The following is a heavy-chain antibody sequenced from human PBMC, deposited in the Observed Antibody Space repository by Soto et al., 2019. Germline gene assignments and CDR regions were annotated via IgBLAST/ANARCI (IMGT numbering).Heavy chain of an antibody. CDR2: ISYDGSNK. CDR3: ARGDREDIAVVVGVRPGEYGVDV. V-gene: IGHV3-30-3*01. D-gene: IGHD2-15*01. J-gene: IGHJ6*02. CDR1: GFTFRNYV. Sequence: QVQLVESGGGVVQPGRSLRLSCAASGFTFRNYVMHWVRQALGKGLECVAVISYDGSNKFYRDYVKGRFTISRDNSKNTLYLQINSLRYEDTAVYYCARGDREDIAVVVGVRPGEYGVDVWGQGTTVTVSS.